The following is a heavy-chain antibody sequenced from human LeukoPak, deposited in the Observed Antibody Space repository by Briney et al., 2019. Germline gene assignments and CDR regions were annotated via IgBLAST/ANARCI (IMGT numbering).Heavy chain of an antibody. D-gene: IGHD3-9*01. J-gene: IGHJ4*02. CDR3: ARDLSPTLRYFDWLLYY. Sequence: ASVKVSCKASGGTFSSYAISWVRQAPGQGLEWMGRIIPILGIANYAQKFQGRVTITADKSTSTAYMELSSLRSEDTAVYYCARDLSPTLRYFDWLLYYWGQGTLVTVSS. V-gene: IGHV1-69*04. CDR1: GGTFSSYA. CDR2: IIPILGIA.